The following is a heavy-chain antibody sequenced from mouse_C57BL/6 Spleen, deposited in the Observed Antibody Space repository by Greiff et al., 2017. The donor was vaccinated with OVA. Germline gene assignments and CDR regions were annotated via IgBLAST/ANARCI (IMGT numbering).Heavy chain of an antibody. CDR1: GYSITSGYY. D-gene: IGHD1-1*01. CDR3: AREGYGSLDY. V-gene: IGHV3-6*01. Sequence: EVQRVESGPGLVKPSQSLSLTCSVTGYSITSGYYWNWIRQFPGNKLEWMGYISYDGSNNYNPTLKNRISITRDTSTNQFFLQLNSVTTEDTATYYCAREGYGSLDYWGQGTTLTVSS. CDR2: ISYDGSN. J-gene: IGHJ2*01.